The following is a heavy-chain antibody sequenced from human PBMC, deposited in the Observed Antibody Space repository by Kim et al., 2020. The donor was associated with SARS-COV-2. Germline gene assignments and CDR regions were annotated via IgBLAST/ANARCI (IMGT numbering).Heavy chain of an antibody. J-gene: IGHJ5*02. V-gene: IGHV3-49*04. Sequence: GGSLRLSCTGSGFTFGDYAMSWVRQASGKGLEWVGFIRSKAYGGTTEYAASVKGRFTISRDDSKSIAYLQMNSLKIEDTAVYYCTRHPDGYFPFDRWGQGTLVTVSS. CDR2: IRSKAYGGTT. CDR3: TRHPDGYFPFDR. CDR1: GFTFGDYA. D-gene: IGHD3-22*01.